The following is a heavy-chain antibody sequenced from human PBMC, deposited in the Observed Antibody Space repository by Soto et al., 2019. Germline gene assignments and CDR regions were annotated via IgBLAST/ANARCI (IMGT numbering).Heavy chain of an antibody. D-gene: IGHD4-17*01. CDR3: AKVGRRLGGDYGILDY. CDR1: GFTFSSYA. V-gene: IGHV3-23*01. J-gene: IGHJ4*02. CDR2: ISGSGGST. Sequence: EVQLLESGGGLVQPGGSLRLSCAASGFTFSSYAMSWVRQAPGKGLEWVSAISGSGGSTYYADPVKGRFTISRDNSKNTLYLQMNSLRAEDTAVYYCAKVGRRLGGDYGILDYWGQGTLVTVSS.